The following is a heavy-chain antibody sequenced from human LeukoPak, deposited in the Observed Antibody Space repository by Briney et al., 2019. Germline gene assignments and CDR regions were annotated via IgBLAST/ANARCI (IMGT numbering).Heavy chain of an antibody. D-gene: IGHD3-22*01. CDR3: ARHRGYYDSRTGRLDAFDI. CDR1: GVSISSSSYY. Sequence: PSETLSLTCTVSGVSISSSSYYWGRIRQPPGKGLEWIGRIYDSGSSYYNPALKSRATISVDASKNQFPLSLSSGAAADTAVYYSARHRGYYDSRTGRLDAFDIWGQGTMVTVSS. CDR2: IYDSGSS. J-gene: IGHJ3*02. V-gene: IGHV4-39*01.